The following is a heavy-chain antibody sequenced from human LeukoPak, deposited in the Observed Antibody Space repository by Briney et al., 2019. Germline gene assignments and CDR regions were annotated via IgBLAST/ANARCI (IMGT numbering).Heavy chain of an antibody. D-gene: IGHD3-10*01. CDR3: ARGAVRGGTNFDY. J-gene: IGHJ4*02. CDR1: GDSVSGSPAV. Sequence: SQTLSLTCAISGDSVSGSPAVWDWIRQSPSRGLEWLGRAYYRSKWYIDYAVSVKGRITITPDTSKNQFSLQLNSVTPEDTAVYYCARGAVRGGTNFDYWGQGTLVTVSS. CDR2: AYYRSKWYI. V-gene: IGHV6-1*01.